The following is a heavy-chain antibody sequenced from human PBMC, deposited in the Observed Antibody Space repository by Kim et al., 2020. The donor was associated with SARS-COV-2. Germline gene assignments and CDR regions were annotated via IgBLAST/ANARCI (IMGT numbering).Heavy chain of an antibody. D-gene: IGHD3-22*01. CDR1: GFISDDYA. Sequence: GGSLRLSCAASGFISDDYAMHWVRQVPGKGLEWISLISDDGSSTHYADSVKGRFIISRDNSKNSLYLQMNSLTTDDTALYYCTKDLATSYYNDIHDAFDIWGQVTMVTVSS. CDR2: ISDDGSST. CDR3: TKDLATSYYNDIHDAFDI. J-gene: IGHJ3*02. V-gene: IGHV3-43*02.